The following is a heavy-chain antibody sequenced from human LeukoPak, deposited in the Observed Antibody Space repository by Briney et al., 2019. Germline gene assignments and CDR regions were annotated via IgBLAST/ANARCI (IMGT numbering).Heavy chain of an antibody. CDR2: ISPTGGST. Sequence: GASVKVSCKAFGYTFTSNYMHWVRQAPGQGPEWMGVISPTGGSTTYAQKFQGRVTLTRDMSTSTDYLELSSLRSDDTAVYYCARDNSVRDDAWWFNPWGQGTLVTVAS. D-gene: IGHD5-24*01. CDR1: GYTFTSNY. J-gene: IGHJ5*02. CDR3: ARDNSVRDDAWWFNP. V-gene: IGHV1-46*01.